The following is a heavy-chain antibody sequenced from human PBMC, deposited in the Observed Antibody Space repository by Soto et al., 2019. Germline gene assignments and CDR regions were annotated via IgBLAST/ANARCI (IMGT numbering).Heavy chain of an antibody. CDR3: ARLRLDKRYCSSTSCNNKRHGFDP. CDR1: GGSFSGYY. J-gene: IGHJ5*02. Sequence: SETLSLTCAVYGGSFSGYYWSWIRQPPGKGLEWIGEINHSGSTNYNPSLKSRVTISVDTSKNQFSLKLSSVTAADTAVYYCARLRLDKRYCSSTSCNNKRHGFDPWGQGTLVTVSS. CDR2: INHSGST. D-gene: IGHD2-2*01. V-gene: IGHV4-34*01.